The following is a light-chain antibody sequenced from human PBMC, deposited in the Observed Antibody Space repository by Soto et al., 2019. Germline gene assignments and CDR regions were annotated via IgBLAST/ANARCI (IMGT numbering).Light chain of an antibody. CDR3: SSYTSSSTLYV. CDR1: SGDVGGYNY. Sequence: QSALTQPASVSGSPGQSITISCTGTSGDVGGYNYVCWYKQHPGKAPQLMIYEVTNRPSGVSDRFSGSKSGNTASLTISGLQAEDEADYYCSSYTSSSTLYVFGTGTKLTVL. CDR2: EVT. J-gene: IGLJ1*01. V-gene: IGLV2-14*01.